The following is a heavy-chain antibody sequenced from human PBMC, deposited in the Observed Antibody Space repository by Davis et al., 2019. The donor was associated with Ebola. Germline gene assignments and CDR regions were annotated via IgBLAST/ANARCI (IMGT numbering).Heavy chain of an antibody. CDR2: ISSSSSYI. Sequence: GESLKISCAASGFTFSSYSMNWVRQAPGKGLEWVSSISSSSSYIYYADSVKGRFTISRDNAKNSLYLQMNSLRAEDTAVYYCARVMSGGFWSGYPDLWGQGTTVTVSS. D-gene: IGHD3-3*01. CDR1: GFTFSSYS. V-gene: IGHV3-21*01. CDR3: ARVMSGGFWSGYPDL. J-gene: IGHJ6*02.